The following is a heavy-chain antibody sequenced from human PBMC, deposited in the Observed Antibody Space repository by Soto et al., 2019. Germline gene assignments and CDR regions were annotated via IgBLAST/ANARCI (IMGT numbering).Heavy chain of an antibody. Sequence: QVQLVQSGAEVKKPGSSVKVSCKASGGTFSSYAISWVRQAPGQGLEWMGGIIPIFGTANYAQKFQGRVTITADEYTSTAYMELSSMRSEDTAVYYCARERGYFWSGTYYYYYGMDVWGQGTLVTVSS. CDR2: IIPIFGTA. D-gene: IGHD3-3*01. V-gene: IGHV1-69*12. CDR3: ARERGYFWSGTYYYYYGMDV. J-gene: IGHJ6*02. CDR1: GGTFSSYA.